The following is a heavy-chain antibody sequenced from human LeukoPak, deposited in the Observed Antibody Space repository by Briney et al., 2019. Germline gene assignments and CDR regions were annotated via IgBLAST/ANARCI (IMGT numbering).Heavy chain of an antibody. D-gene: IGHD1-26*01. Sequence: GGSLRLSCAASGFTVSSNYMSWVRQAPGKGLEWVSSISSSSSYIYYADSVKGRFTISRDNAKNSLYLQMNSLRAEDTAVYYCARRIVGATPPGYFDYWGQGTLVTVSS. CDR2: ISSSSSYI. CDR3: ARRIVGATPPGYFDY. J-gene: IGHJ4*02. CDR1: GFTVSSNY. V-gene: IGHV3-21*01.